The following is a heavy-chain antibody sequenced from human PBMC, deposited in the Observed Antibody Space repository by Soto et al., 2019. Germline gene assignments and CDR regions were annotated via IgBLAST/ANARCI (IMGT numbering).Heavy chain of an antibody. CDR2: ISHLENT. V-gene: IGHV4-30-2*06. CDR3: ARGGGYDSFDY. Sequence: SETLSLTCTVSGASISYGGFSWSWIRQSPGKGLEWIGYISHLENTYLHPSFKSRLTMSIDRTRNQFSLKLSSVTAADMAVYYCARGGGYDSFDYWGHGTAVTVSS. J-gene: IGHJ4*03. CDR1: GASISYGGFS. D-gene: IGHD5-12*01.